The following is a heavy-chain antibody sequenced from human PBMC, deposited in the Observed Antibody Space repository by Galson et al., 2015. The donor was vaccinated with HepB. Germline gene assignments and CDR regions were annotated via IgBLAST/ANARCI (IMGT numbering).Heavy chain of an antibody. V-gene: IGHV4-34*01. CDR1: GGSFTDYF. CDR3: ASQRPNTSRQTSNTSTYYWGS. Sequence: ETLSLTCGVYGGSFTDYFWSWIRQPPGKGLEWIGEINHSGSTNYNPSLKSRATISVDRAKNQFSLKVKFVTPADTALYYCASQRPNTSRQTSNTSTYYWGSWGQGTLVIVSS. CDR2: INHSGST. J-gene: IGHJ5*02. D-gene: IGHD3-22*01.